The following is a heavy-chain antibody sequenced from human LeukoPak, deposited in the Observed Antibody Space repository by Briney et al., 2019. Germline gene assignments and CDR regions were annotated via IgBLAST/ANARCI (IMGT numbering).Heavy chain of an antibody. Sequence: PGGSLRLSCAASGFTFSSYGMSWVRQAPGKGLEWVGRVKSYPEGTATDYAAPVKGRFTISRDDPKNTLFLQMNSLKTEDTAVYYCTTDDYYSNTPFDLDSFDFWGQGTMVTVSS. CDR3: TTDDYYSNTPFDLDSFDF. CDR2: VKSYPEGTAT. D-gene: IGHD2-21*02. V-gene: IGHV3-15*01. CDR1: GFTFSSYG. J-gene: IGHJ3*01.